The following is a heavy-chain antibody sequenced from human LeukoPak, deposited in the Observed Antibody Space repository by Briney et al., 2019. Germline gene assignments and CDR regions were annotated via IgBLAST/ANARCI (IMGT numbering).Heavy chain of an antibody. CDR1: GGSISNYY. CDR2: INHSGST. Sequence: PSETLSLTCTVSGGSISNYYWSWIRQPPGKGLQWIGEINHSGSTNYNPSLKSRVTISVDTSKNQFSLKLSSVTAADTAVYYCARTYGSGIDYWGQGTLVTVSS. J-gene: IGHJ4*02. CDR3: ARTYGSGIDY. V-gene: IGHV4-34*01. D-gene: IGHD3-10*01.